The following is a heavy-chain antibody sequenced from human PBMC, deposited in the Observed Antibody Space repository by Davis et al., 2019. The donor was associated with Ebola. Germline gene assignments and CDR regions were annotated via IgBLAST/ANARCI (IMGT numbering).Heavy chain of an antibody. V-gene: IGHV1-18*01. Sequence: ASVKVSCKASGYSFTDDGISWVRQAPGQGLEWMGWISTYNGNINYAQKVQGRITMTTDTSTSTAYMELRSLRSDDTARYYCARGRYYDSIWGSYRPYYFDYWGQGTLVTVSS. J-gene: IGHJ4*02. D-gene: IGHD3-16*02. CDR3: ARGRYYDSIWGSYRPYYFDY. CDR2: ISTYNGNI. CDR1: GYSFTDDG.